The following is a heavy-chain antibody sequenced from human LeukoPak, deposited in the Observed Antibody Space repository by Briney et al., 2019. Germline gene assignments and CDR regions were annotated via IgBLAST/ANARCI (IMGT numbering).Heavy chain of an antibody. D-gene: IGHD1-26*01. Sequence: QPGRSLRLSCAASGFTFDDYATHWVRLAPGKGLEWVSGISWNSGSIDYAASVKGRFTISRDNAKNSLYLQMNSLRPEDTALFYCAKGTGRYWTFFDSWGLGTQVTVS. CDR1: GFTFDDYA. V-gene: IGHV3-9*01. CDR2: ISWNSGSI. CDR3: AKGTGRYWTFFDS. J-gene: IGHJ4*02.